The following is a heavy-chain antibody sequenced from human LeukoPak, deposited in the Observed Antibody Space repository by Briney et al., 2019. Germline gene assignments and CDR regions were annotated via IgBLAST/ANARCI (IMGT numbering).Heavy chain of an antibody. D-gene: IGHD2-15*01. CDR1: GFTFSSYE. J-gene: IGHJ3*02. CDR2: ISGSGNTI. CDR3: ARVLRDIDAFDI. V-gene: IGHV3-48*03. Sequence: GGSLRLSCAASGFTFSSYEMNWVRQAPGKGLEWVSYISGSGNTIYYADSVKGRFTISRDNAKNSLYLQMNSLRAEDTAVYYCARVLRDIDAFDIWGQGTMVTVS.